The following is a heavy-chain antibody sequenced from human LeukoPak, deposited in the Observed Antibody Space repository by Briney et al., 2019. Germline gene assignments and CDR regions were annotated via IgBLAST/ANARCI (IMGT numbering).Heavy chain of an antibody. CDR3: TKNRPGGDVDH. CDR2: ISPNSVNT. D-gene: IGHD1-14*01. J-gene: IGHJ4*02. V-gene: IGHV1-8*01. Sequence: ASVKVSCKPSLYSFTRYELNWVRQATGHRLEWMGWISPNSVNTGHAQKFQATVTTPRNTPQSTANMELGSVKCEDPTVHHSTKNRPGGDVDHWGGGTLVAVS. CDR1: LYSFTRYE.